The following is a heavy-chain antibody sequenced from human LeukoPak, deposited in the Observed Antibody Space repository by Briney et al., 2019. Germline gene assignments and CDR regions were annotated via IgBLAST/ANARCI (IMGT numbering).Heavy chain of an antibody. CDR1: GYTFTSYA. J-gene: IGHJ1*01. D-gene: IGHD3-22*01. V-gene: IGHV7-4-1*02. CDR2: INTNTGNP. CDR3: ARDAGYYYDSSGYPEYFQH. Sequence: GASVKVSCKASGYTFTSYAMNWVRQAPGQGLEWMGWINTNTGNPTYAQGFTGRFVYSLDTSVSTAYPQISSLKAEDTAVYYCARDAGYYYDSSGYPEYFQHWGQGTLVTVSS.